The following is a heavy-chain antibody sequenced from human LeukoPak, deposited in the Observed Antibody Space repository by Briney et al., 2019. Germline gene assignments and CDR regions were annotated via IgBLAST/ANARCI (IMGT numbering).Heavy chain of an antibody. CDR3: ARGPAWGYSSPYYFDY. CDR2: IIPIFGTA. J-gene: IGHJ4*02. D-gene: IGHD5-18*01. Sequence: SAKVSCKASGYTFTSYGISWVRQAPGQGLEWMGGIIPIFGTANYAQKFQGRVTITADESTSTAYMELSSLRSEDTAVYYCARGPAWGYSSPYYFDYWGQGTLVTVSS. V-gene: IGHV1-69*13. CDR1: GYTFTSYG.